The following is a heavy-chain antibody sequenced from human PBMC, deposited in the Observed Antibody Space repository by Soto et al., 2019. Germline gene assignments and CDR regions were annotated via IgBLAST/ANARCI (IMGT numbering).Heavy chain of an antibody. CDR3: ARDSSGSVLGFDL. CDR1: GGSISSGDYY. Sequence: LSLTCTVSGGSISSGDYYWSWIRQPPGKGLEWIGYIYYSGSTYYNPSLKSRVTISVDTSKNQFSLKLSSVTAADTAVYYCARDSSGSVLGFDLWGRGTLVTVSS. CDR2: IYYSGST. J-gene: IGHJ2*01. D-gene: IGHD3-22*01. V-gene: IGHV4-30-4*01.